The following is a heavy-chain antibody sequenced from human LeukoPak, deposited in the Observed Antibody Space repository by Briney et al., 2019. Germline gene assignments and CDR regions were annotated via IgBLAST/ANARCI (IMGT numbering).Heavy chain of an antibody. CDR1: GFTVSSNY. Sequence: PGGSLRLSCAASGFTVSSNYMSWVRQAPGKGLEWVSVIYSGGSTYYADSVKGRFTISRDNSKNTLYLQMNSLRAEDTAVYYCARYGGYYVPTDYFDYWGQGTLVTVSS. J-gene: IGHJ4*02. D-gene: IGHD3-22*01. CDR2: IYSGGST. V-gene: IGHV3-66*01. CDR3: ARYGGYYVPTDYFDY.